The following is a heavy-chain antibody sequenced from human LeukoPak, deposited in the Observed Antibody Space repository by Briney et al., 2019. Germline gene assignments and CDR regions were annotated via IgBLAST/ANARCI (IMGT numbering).Heavy chain of an antibody. Sequence: SSQTLSLTCAVYGGSFSGHYWSWIRQPPGKGLEWIGEINHSGSTNYNPSLKSRVTISVDTSKNQFSLKLSSVTAADTAVYYCARGRGGLLWFGESSNRHFDYWGQGTLVTVSS. D-gene: IGHD3-10*01. CDR2: INHSGST. CDR1: GGSFSGHY. V-gene: IGHV4-34*01. CDR3: ARGRGGLLWFGESSNRHFDY. J-gene: IGHJ4*02.